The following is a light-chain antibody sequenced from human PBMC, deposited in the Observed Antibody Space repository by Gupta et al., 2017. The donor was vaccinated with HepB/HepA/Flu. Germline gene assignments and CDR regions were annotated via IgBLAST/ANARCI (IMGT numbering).Light chain of an antibody. V-gene: IGLV1-47*02. J-gene: IGLJ1*01. CDR1: SSNVGRDN. CDR2: NDD. Sequence: QPVLTQPPSASVTPGQRVAISCSGSSSNVGRDNVYWYRQLPGTAAKLLIYNDDRRPSGVPDRFSGSKSGTSASLAISGLRSEDEADYYCAAWDNSLSAYVFGTGTWVTVL. CDR3: AAWDNSLSAYV.